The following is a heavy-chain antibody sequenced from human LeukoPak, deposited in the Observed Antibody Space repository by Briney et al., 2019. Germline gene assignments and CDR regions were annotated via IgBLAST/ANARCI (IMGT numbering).Heavy chain of an antibody. J-gene: IGHJ6*02. Sequence: ASVGVSCKASGYTFTSYGISWVRQAPGQGLEWMGWISAYNGNTNYAQKLQGRVTMTTDTSTSTAYMELRSLRSDDTAVYYCARDRQVFSYYYYGMDVWGQGTTVSVS. CDR2: ISAYNGNT. CDR3: ARDRQVFSYYYYGMDV. D-gene: IGHD2-8*01. V-gene: IGHV1-18*01. CDR1: GYTFTSYG.